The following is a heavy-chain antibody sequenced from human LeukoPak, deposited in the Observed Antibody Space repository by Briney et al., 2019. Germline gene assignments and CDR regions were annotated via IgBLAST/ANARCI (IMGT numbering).Heavy chain of an antibody. V-gene: IGHV1-69*05. CDR3: ARGFGSYYFDY. CDR1: GGTFSSYA. Sequence: GALVKVSCKASGGTFSSYAISWVRQAPGQGLEWMGGIIPIFGTANYAQKFQGRVTITTDESTSTAYMELSSLRSEDTAVYYCARGFGSYYFDYWGQGTLVTVSS. D-gene: IGHD1-26*01. CDR2: IIPIFGTA. J-gene: IGHJ4*02.